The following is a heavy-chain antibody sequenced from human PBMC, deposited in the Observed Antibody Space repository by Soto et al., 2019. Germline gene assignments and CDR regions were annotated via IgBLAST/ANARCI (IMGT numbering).Heavy chain of an antibody. CDR1: GYTFTSYG. D-gene: IGHD4-17*01. V-gene: IGHV1-18*01. Sequence: QVQLVQSGAEVKKPGASVKVSCKASGYTFTSYGISWVRQAPGQGLEWMGWISAYNGNTNYAQKLQGTVTMHADTTTTTASMELRSLRSHDTAVYYSASVHGDANYWAPGALVSVSS. CDR3: ASVHGDANY. J-gene: IGHJ4*02. CDR2: ISAYNGNT.